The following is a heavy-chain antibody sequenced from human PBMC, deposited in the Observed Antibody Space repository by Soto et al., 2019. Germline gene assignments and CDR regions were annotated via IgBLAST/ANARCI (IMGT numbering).Heavy chain of an antibody. CDR1: GFTFSSYA. CDR2: ISYDGSNK. Sequence: GGSLRLSCAASGFTFSSYAMHWVRQAPGKGLEWVAVISYDGSNKYYADSVKGRFTISRDNSKNTLYLQMNSLRAEDTAVYYCARVDSGYDEVDAFDIWGQGTMVTVSS. J-gene: IGHJ3*02. CDR3: ARVDSGYDEVDAFDI. D-gene: IGHD5-12*01. V-gene: IGHV3-30-3*01.